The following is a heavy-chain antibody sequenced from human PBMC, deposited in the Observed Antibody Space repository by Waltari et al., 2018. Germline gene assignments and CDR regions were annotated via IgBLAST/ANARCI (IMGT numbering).Heavy chain of an antibody. D-gene: IGHD2-15*01. Sequence: QVQLQESGPGLVKPSETLSLPCAVPGYSISSVYYWVWIRQPPGKGLEWIGSIYHSGSTYYNPSLKSRVTISVDTSKNQFSLKLSSVTAADTAVYYCAGSYCSGGSCYSSVDYWGQGTLVTVSS. CDR3: AGSYCSGGSCYSSVDY. CDR2: IYHSGST. V-gene: IGHV4-38-2*01. CDR1: GYSISSVYY. J-gene: IGHJ4*02.